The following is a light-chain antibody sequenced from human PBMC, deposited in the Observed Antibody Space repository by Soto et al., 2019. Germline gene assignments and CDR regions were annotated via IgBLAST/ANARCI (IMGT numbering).Light chain of an antibody. J-gene: IGKJ1*01. CDR2: AAS. V-gene: IGKV3-15*01. CDR3: QQYNNWPRT. Sequence: TQSPGTLSLSTGDRATLSCMASQSVNIYLAWYQQKPGQAPRLLIYAASTRATGIPARFSGSGSGTEFTLTISSLQSEDFAVYYCQQYNNWPRTFGQGTKVDIK. CDR1: QSVNIY.